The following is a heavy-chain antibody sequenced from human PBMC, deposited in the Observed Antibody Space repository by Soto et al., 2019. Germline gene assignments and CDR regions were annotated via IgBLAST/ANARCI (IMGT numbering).Heavy chain of an antibody. CDR3: ARERLVAAGTFNWFDP. D-gene: IGHD6-13*01. J-gene: IGHJ5*02. V-gene: IGHV1-46*01. CDR1: GYTFTSYY. Sequence: QVQLVQSGAEVKKPGASVKVSCKASGYTFTSYYMHWVRQAPGQGLEWMGIINPSGGSTSYAQKFQGRVTMTRDTSTSTVYMELSSLRSEDTAVYYCARERLVAAGTFNWFDPWGQGTLVTVSS. CDR2: INPSGGST.